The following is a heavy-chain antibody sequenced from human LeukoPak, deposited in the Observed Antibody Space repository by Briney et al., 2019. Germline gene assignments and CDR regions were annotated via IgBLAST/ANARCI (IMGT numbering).Heavy chain of an antibody. J-gene: IGHJ5*02. D-gene: IGHD5-12*01. CDR3: ARAVVATQHAGWFDP. V-gene: IGHV1-24*01. Sequence: ASVKVSCKVSGYTLTELSMHWVRQAPGKGLEWMGRFDPEDGETIYAQKFQGRVTMTADTSTDTAYMELSSLRSEDTAVYYCARAVVATQHAGWFDPWGQGTLVTVSS. CDR2: FDPEDGET. CDR1: GYTLTELS.